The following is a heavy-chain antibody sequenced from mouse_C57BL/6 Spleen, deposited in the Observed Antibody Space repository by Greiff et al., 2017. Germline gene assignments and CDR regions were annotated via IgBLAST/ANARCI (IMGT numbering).Heavy chain of an antibody. CDR1: GYTFTSYW. D-gene: IGHD1-1*01. V-gene: IGHV1-55*01. CDR2: IYPGSGST. CDR3: ARDYGSCFAY. J-gene: IGHJ3*01. Sequence: VQLQQSGAELVKPGASVKMSCKASGYTFTSYWITWVKQRPGQGLEWIGDIYPGSGSTNYNEKFKSKATLTVDTSSSPAYMQLSSLTSEDSAVYYCARDYGSCFAYWGQGTLVTVSA.